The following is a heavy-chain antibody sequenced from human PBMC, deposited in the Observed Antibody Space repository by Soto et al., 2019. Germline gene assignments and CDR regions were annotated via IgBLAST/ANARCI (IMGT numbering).Heavy chain of an antibody. CDR2: IYYSGST. CDR3: ARDRVESYYYDSSGYSNWFDP. CDR1: GGSISRYY. Sequence: SETLCLTITVSGGSISRYYWSWIRKTPGKGLEWIGYIYYSGSTNYNPSLKSRVTISVDTSKNQFSLKLSSVTAADTAVYYCARDRVESYYYDSSGYSNWFDPWGQGTLVTVSS. V-gene: IGHV4-59*01. D-gene: IGHD3-22*01. J-gene: IGHJ5*02.